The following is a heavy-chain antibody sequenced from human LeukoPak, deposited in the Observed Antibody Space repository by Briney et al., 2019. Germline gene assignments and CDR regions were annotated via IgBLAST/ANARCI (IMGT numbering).Heavy chain of an antibody. CDR3: AGGSGRTFDY. V-gene: IGHV2-5*02. Sequence: SGPTLVKPPQTLSLTCTFSGFSLSTSGVGVGWIRQPPGKALEWLALIFWDDDKRYSPSLESRLTLPKDTSRNQVVLKMTNMDPVDTATYYCAGGSGRTFDYWGQGTLVTVSS. CDR1: GFSLSTSGVG. D-gene: IGHD3-10*01. J-gene: IGHJ4*02. CDR2: IFWDDDK.